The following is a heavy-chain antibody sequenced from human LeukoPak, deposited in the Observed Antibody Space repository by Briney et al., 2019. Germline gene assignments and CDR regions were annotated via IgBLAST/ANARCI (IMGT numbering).Heavy chain of an antibody. D-gene: IGHD3-10*01. CDR1: GFTFSSYD. CDR2: ISGSGGST. V-gene: IGHV3-23*01. J-gene: IGHJ6*02. Sequence: GGSLRLSCAASGFTFSSYDMSWVRQAPGKGLEWVSAISGSGGSTYYADSVKGRFTISRENAKNSLYLQMNSLRAGDTAVYYCARSRITMVRGVVHGMDVWGQGTTVTVSS. CDR3: ARSRITMVRGVVHGMDV.